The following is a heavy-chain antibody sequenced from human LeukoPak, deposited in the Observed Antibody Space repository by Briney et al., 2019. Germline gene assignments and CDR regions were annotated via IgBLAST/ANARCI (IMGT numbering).Heavy chain of an antibody. J-gene: IGHJ4*02. CDR3: ARMGQGLRAQFDY. V-gene: IGHV4-39*02. CDR2: VYYTGST. Sequence: SETLSLTCTVSGGSVSSSSYDWGWLRQPPGRGREWIGRVYYTGSTYYNSSLKSRVNIPVHTSKHHVSQKLSSVTPADTAVYYCARMGQGLRAQFDYRGQGTLVTVPS. D-gene: IGHD1-26*01. CDR1: GGSVSSSSYD.